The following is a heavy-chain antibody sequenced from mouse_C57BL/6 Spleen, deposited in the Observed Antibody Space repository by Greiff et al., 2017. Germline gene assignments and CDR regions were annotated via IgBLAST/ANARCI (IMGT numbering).Heavy chain of an antibody. Sequence: QVQLQQSGPGLVQPSQSLSITCTVSGFSLTSYGVHWVRQSPGKGLEWLGVIWSGGSTDYNAAFISRLSISKDNSKSKVFCKMNCLQADDTAIYYCARKGGYSVSHAMDYWGQGTSVTVSS. CDR2: IWSGGST. V-gene: IGHV2-2*01. D-gene: IGHD2-3*01. CDR1: GFSLTSYG. J-gene: IGHJ4*01. CDR3: ARKGGYSVSHAMDY.